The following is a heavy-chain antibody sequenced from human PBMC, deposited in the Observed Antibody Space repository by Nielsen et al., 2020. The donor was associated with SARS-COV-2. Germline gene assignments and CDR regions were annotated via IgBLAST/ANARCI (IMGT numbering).Heavy chain of an antibody. CDR1: GYTFTNNY. J-gene: IGHJ4*02. Sequence: ASVKVSCKASGYTFTNNYMHWVRQAPGQGLEWMGWINTKTGNPTYAQGFTGRFAFSLDTSVSTAHLQINSLKTEDTAVYYCARDFSTIPFDYWGQGTLVTVAS. CDR2: INTKTGNP. V-gene: IGHV7-4-1*02. D-gene: IGHD5-24*01. CDR3: ARDFSTIPFDY.